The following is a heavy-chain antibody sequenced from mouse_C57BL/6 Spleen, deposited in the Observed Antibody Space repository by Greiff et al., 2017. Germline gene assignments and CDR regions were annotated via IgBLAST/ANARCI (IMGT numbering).Heavy chain of an antibody. CDR2: IYPGSGNT. J-gene: IGHJ4*01. Sequence: QVQLKESGAELVRPGASVKLSCKASGYTFTDYYINWVKQRPGQGLEWIARIYPGSGNTYYNEKFKGKATLTAEKSSSTAYMQLSSLTSEDSAVYFCARGHYGSSPYAMDYWGQGTSVTVSS. CDR3: ARGHYGSSPYAMDY. D-gene: IGHD1-1*01. V-gene: IGHV1-76*01. CDR1: GYTFTDYY.